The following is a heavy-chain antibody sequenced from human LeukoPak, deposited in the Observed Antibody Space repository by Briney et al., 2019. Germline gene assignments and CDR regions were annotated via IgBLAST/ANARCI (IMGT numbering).Heavy chain of an antibody. V-gene: IGHV3-21*01. J-gene: IGHJ6*02. D-gene: IGHD1-26*01. CDR2: ISSSSSYI. Sequence: GGSLRLSCAASGFTFSSYSMNWVRQAPGKGLEWVSSISSSSSYIYYADSVKGRFTISRDNAKNSLYLQMNRLRAEDTAVYYCARDRRIVGATNPAYYYYGMDVWGQGTTVTVSS. CDR3: ARDRRIVGATNPAYYYYGMDV. CDR1: GFTFSSYS.